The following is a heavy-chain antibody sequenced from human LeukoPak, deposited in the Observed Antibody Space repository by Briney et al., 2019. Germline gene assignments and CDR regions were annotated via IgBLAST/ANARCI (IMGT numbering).Heavy chain of an antibody. J-gene: IGHJ4*02. D-gene: IGHD2-21*01. V-gene: IGHV1-2*02. CDR3: ASCGGDCYSEGSIDY. CDR2: INPNSGGT. Sequence: ASVKVSCKASGYTFTGYHMHWVRQAPGQGLEWMGWINPNSGGTNYAQKFQGRVTMTRDTSISTAYMELSRLRSDDTAVYYCASCGGDCYSEGSIDYWGQGTLVTVSS. CDR1: GYTFTGYH.